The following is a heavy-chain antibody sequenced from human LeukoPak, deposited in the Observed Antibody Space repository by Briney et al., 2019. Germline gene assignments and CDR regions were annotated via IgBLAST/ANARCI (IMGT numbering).Heavy chain of an antibody. J-gene: IGHJ4*02. Sequence: PSETLSLTCAVDGESFSDYYWSWFRQPPGKGLEWIGETNHSGITKYNPSLKGRVTTSVDTPKNQFSLKLSSVTAADTAVYYCARERRDGSWGSFDYWGQGTLVTVSS. CDR1: GESFSDYY. V-gene: IGHV4-34*01. CDR2: TNHSGIT. CDR3: ARERRDGSWGSFDY. D-gene: IGHD5-24*01.